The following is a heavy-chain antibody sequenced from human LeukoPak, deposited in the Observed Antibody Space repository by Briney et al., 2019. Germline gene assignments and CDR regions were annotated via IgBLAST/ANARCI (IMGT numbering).Heavy chain of an antibody. CDR1: GITFSAYA. D-gene: IGHD2-21*02. CDR3: AKSDCGGDCHLLDY. Sequence: PGGSLRLSGARSGITFSAYAMSWVRQAPGKGLGWVSHFGGSGGTIYYADSVRGGFTITRDNSKNTLYLQMNSLRREDTAVYYCAKSDCGGDCHLLDYWGQGTLVTVSS. V-gene: IGHV3-23*01. CDR2: FGGSGGTI. J-gene: IGHJ4*02.